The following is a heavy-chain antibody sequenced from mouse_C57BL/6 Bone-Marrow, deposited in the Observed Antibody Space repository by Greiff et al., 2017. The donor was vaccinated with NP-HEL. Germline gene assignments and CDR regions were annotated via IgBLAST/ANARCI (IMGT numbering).Heavy chain of an antibody. J-gene: IGHJ1*03. V-gene: IGHV1-82*01. CDR3: ALPYYYGSRLPLYFDV. D-gene: IGHD1-1*01. CDR1: GYAFSSSW. Sequence: VQLQQSGPELVKPGASVKISCKASGYAFSSSWMNWVKQRPGKGLEWIGRIYPGDGDTNYNGKFKGKATLTADKSSSTACMQLSSLTSEDPAVYFCALPYYYGSRLPLYFDVWGTGTTVTVSS. CDR2: IYPGDGDT.